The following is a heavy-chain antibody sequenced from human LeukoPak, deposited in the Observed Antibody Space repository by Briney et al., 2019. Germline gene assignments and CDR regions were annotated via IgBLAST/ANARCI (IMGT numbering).Heavy chain of an antibody. CDR2: IIPIFGTA. CDR3: AREFSVVGARLYY. D-gene: IGHD1-26*01. CDR1: GGTFSSYA. Sequence: VASVKVSCKASGGTFSSYAISWVRQAPGQGLEWMGGIIPIFGTANYAQKFQGRVTITADESTSTAYMELSSLRSEDTAVYYCAREFSVVGARLYYWGQGTLVTVSS. J-gene: IGHJ4*02. V-gene: IGHV1-69*01.